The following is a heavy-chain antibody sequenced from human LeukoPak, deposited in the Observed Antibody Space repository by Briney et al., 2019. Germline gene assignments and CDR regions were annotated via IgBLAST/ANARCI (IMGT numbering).Heavy chain of an antibody. CDR3: ARPHYDFWSGYYTSPFAFDI. CDR2: LYTSGST. J-gene: IGHJ3*02. Sequence: PSETLSLTCTVSGGSISGYFWCWIRERPGEGVGRIWYLYTSGSTNYNPSLKSRVTISVDTTKNQFSLKLSYVTAADTAVYYCARPHYDFWSGYYTSPFAFDIWGQGTMVTVSS. CDR1: GGSISGYF. D-gene: IGHD3-3*01. V-gene: IGHV4-4*09.